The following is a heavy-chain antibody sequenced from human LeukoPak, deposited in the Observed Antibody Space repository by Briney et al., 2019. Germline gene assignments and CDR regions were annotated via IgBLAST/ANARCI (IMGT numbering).Heavy chain of an antibody. J-gene: IGHJ4*02. CDR2: IYYSGST. D-gene: IGHD5-24*01. CDR3: ARVEMATIHFDY. CDR1: GGSISSGGYY. Sequence: SQTLSLTCSVSGGSISSGGYYWSWIRQHPGKGLEWIGYIYYSGSTYYNPSLKSRVTISVDTSKNQFSLKLSSVTAAGTAVYYCARVEMATIHFDYWGQGTLVTVSS. V-gene: IGHV4-31*03.